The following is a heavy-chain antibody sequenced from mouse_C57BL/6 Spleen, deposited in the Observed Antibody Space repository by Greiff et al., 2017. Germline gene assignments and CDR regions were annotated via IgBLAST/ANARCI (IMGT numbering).Heavy chain of an antibody. V-gene: IGHV6-3*01. J-gene: IGHJ3*01. CDR1: GFTFSNYW. CDR3: TTHSAGYPPPY. D-gene: IGHD3-2*02. CDR2: IRLKSDNYAT. Sequence: EVKLVESGGGLVQPGGSMKLSCAASGFTFSNYWMNWVRQSPEKGLEWVAQIRLKSDNYATHYAESVKGRFTISRDYSKSSVYLQMNNLRAEHTGIYYCTTHSAGYPPPYWGQGTLVTVSA.